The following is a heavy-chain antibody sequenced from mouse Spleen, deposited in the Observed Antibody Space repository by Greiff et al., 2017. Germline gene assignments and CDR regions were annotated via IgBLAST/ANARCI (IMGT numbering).Heavy chain of an antibody. CDR2: ISSGGGNT. CDR1: GFTFSSYA. Sequence: EVHLVESGGGLVKRGGSLKLSCAASGFTFSSYAMSWVRQTPEKRLEWVATISSGGGNTYYPDSVKGRFTISRDNAKNTLYLQMSSLKSEDTAMYYCAGKGHYFDYWGQGTTLTVSS. CDR3: AGKGHYFDY. V-gene: IGHV5-9-3*01. J-gene: IGHJ2*01.